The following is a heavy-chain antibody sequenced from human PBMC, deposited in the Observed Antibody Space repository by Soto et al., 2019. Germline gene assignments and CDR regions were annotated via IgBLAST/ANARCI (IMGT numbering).Heavy chain of an antibody. Sequence: EVQLLESGGGLVQPGGSLRLSCAASGFTFSDYAMSWVRQAPGKGLEWVSVINSDGATYYADSVQGRFSISRDNSKSTLCLQMNSLRAEDTAVYYCAKVGYCSGGSCSYYGMDVWGQGTTVTVSS. J-gene: IGHJ6*02. CDR3: AKVGYCSGGSCSYYGMDV. D-gene: IGHD2-15*01. CDR1: GFTFSDYA. V-gene: IGHV3-23*01. CDR2: INSDGAT.